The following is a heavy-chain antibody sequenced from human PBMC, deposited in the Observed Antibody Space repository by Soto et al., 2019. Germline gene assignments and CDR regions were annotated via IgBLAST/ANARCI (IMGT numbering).Heavy chain of an antibody. D-gene: IGHD6-13*01. CDR3: AKEGPGSSNWYVDS. CDR1: GFTFSDYY. J-gene: IGHJ4*02. Sequence: QVQLVESGGGLVKPGGSLRLSCAASGFTFSDYYMSWIRQAPGKGLEWLSYISSSSIYINYADSVKGRFTISRDNTKSSLYLQMNRPRAEDTAVYYCAKEGPGSSNWYVDSWGQGTLVTVSS. V-gene: IGHV3-11*05. CDR2: ISSSSIYI.